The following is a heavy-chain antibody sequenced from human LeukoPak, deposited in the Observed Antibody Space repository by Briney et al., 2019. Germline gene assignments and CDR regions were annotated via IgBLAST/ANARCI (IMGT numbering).Heavy chain of an antibody. J-gene: IGHJ4*02. V-gene: IGHV3-74*01. CDR3: ARVPAALHCSGGSCYSY. CDR1: GFTFSSYW. D-gene: IGHD2-15*01. Sequence: GGSLRLSCAASGFTFSSYWMPWVRQAPGKGLVWVSRINSDGSSTSYADSVKGRFTISRDNAKNTLYLQMNSLRAEDTAVYYCARVPAALHCSGGSCYSYWGQGTLVTVSS. CDR2: INSDGSST.